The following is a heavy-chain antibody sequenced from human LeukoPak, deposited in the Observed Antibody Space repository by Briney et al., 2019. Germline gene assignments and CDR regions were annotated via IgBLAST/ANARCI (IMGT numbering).Heavy chain of an antibody. Sequence: SETLSLTCTVSGGSIGSYYWSWLRQPPGKGLEWIGYIYYSGSTNYNPSLKSRVTISVDTSKNHFSLKLSSVTAADTAVYYCARRSHLRYCSSTSCYKNWFDPWGQGTLVTVSS. J-gene: IGHJ5*02. CDR2: IYYSGST. CDR3: ARRSHLRYCSSTSCYKNWFDP. CDR1: GGSIGSYY. V-gene: IGHV4-59*01. D-gene: IGHD2-2*02.